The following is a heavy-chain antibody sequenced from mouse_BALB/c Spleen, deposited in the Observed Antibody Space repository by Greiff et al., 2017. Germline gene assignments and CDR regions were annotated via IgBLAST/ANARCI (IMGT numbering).Heavy chain of an antibody. Sequence: EVKLMESGGGLVQPGGSRKLSCAASGFTFSSFGMHWVRQAPEKGLEWVAYISSGSSTIYYADTVKGRFTISRDNPKNTLFLQMTSLRSEDTAMYYCARGDYYGSRAWFAYWGQGTLVTVSA. CDR3: ARGDYYGSRAWFAY. J-gene: IGHJ3*01. V-gene: IGHV5-17*02. CDR2: ISSGSSTI. CDR1: GFTFSSFG. D-gene: IGHD1-1*01.